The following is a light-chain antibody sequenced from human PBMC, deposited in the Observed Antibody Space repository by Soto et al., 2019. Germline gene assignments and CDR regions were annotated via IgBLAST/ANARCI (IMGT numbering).Light chain of an antibody. J-gene: IGLJ1*01. CDR2: EVF. CDR3: SSYAGGGNYV. V-gene: IGLV2-8*01. CDR1: SSDVGSYNS. Sequence: QSVLTQPPSASGSPGQSVTISCTGTSSDVGSYNSVSWYQHHPGKAPKLIIYEVFRRPSGVPGRFSASTSANTASLTVSGLQAEDEADYYCSSYAGGGNYVFGTGTKVTVL.